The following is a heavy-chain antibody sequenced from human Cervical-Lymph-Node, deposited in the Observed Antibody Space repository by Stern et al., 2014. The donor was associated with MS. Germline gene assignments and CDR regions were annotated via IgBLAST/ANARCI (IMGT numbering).Heavy chain of an antibody. CDR3: AADLNIITWGGLIASDY. Sequence: QLVQSGPEVKKPGTSVKVSCKASGFTFTSSVVQWVRQARGQRLEWIGWIVVGRGNTHYAQKFQERVTITRDMSASTAYMELSSLTSEDTAVYYCAADLNIITWGGLIASDYWGQGTLVTVSS. V-gene: IGHV1-58*01. CDR1: GFTFTSSV. J-gene: IGHJ4*02. CDR2: IVVGRGNT. D-gene: IGHD3-16*02.